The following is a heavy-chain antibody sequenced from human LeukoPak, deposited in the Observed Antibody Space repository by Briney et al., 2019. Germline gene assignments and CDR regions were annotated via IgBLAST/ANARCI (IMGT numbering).Heavy chain of an antibody. CDR2: ISSSGSTI. V-gene: IGHV3-11*01. CDR1: GFIFGDYA. J-gene: IGHJ6*02. Sequence: GGSLRLSCTASGFIFGDYAMSWIRQAPGKGLEWVSYISSSGSTIYYADSVKGRFTISRDNAKNSLYLQMNSLRAEDTAVYYCARGRDGYLGDVWGQGTTVTVSS. CDR3: ARGRDGYLGDV. D-gene: IGHD5-24*01.